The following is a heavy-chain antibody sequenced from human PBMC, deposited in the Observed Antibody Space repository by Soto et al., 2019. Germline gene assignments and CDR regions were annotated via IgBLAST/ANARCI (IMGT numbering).Heavy chain of an antibody. D-gene: IGHD2-15*01. V-gene: IGHV3-13*01. CDR3: ARGAVGGSGGSCDNWFDP. CDR1: GFTFSSYD. Sequence: GGSLRLSCAASGFTFSSYDMHWVRQATGKGLEWVSDIGTAGDTYYPGSVKGRFTISRENAKNSLYLQRNSLRAGDTAVYYCARGAVGGSGGSCDNWFDPWGQGTLVTVSS. J-gene: IGHJ5*02. CDR2: IGTAGDT.